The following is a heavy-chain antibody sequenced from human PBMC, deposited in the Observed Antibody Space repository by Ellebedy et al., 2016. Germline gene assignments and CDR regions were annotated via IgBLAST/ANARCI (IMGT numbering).Heavy chain of an antibody. CDR1: GFTFDDYA. D-gene: IGHD1-1*01. CDR3: ASESGGTTLSPY. CDR2: ISWNSGSI. V-gene: IGHV3-9*01. Sequence: SLKISCAVSGFTFDDYAMHWVRQAPGKGLEWVSGISWNSGSIGYADSVKGRFTISRDNAKNSLYLQMNSLRAEDTAVYYCASESGGTTLSPYWGQGTLVTVSS. J-gene: IGHJ4*02.